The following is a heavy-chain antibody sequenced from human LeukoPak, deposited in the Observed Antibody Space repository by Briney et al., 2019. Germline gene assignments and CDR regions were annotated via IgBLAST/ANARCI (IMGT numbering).Heavy chain of an antibody. V-gene: IGHV4-39*01. D-gene: IGHD3-3*01. CDR3: ARRTIFGGDFDY. J-gene: IGHJ4*02. Sequence: PSETLSLTCTVSGGSISSSSYYWGWIRQPPGKGLEWIGSIYYSGSTYYNPSLKSRVTISVDTSKNQFSLKLSSVTAADTAVYYCARRTIFGGDFDYWGQGTLVTVSS. CDR2: IYYSGST. CDR1: GGSISSSSYY.